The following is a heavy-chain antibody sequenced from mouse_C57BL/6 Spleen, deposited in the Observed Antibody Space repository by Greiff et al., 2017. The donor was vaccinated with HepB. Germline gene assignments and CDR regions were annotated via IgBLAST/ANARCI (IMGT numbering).Heavy chain of an antibody. Sequence: VQLQQPGAELVKPGASVKLSCKASGYTFTSYWMQWVKQRPGQGLEWIGEIDPSDSYTNYNQKFKGKATLTVDTSSSTAYMPRSSLTSEDSAVYYCARGIAQTWFAYWGQGTLVTVSA. V-gene: IGHV1-50*01. J-gene: IGHJ3*01. CDR2: IDPSDSYT. CDR1: GYTFTSYW. D-gene: IGHD1-3*01. CDR3: ARGIAQTWFAY.